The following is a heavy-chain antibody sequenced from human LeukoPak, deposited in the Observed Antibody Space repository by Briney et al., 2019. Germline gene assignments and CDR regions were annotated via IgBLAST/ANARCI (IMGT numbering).Heavy chain of an antibody. J-gene: IGHJ3*02. V-gene: IGHV3-20*04. CDR1: GFTFSSYW. Sequence: GGSLRLSCAASGFTFSSYWMSWVRQAPGKGLEWVSGINWNGGSTGYADSVKGRFTISRDNAKNSLYLQMNSLRAEDTALYYCARDPGVSGWYFAFDIWGQGTMVTVSS. CDR3: ARDPGVSGWYFAFDI. CDR2: INWNGGST. D-gene: IGHD6-19*01.